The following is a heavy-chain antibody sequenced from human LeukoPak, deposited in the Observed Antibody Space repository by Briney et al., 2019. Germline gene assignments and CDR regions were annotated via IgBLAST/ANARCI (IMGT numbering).Heavy chain of an antibody. D-gene: IGHD3-22*01. J-gene: IGHJ3*02. CDR2: ISYDGSNK. V-gene: IGHV3-30-3*01. CDR3: ARERYYYDSSGRDAFDI. CDR1: GFTFSSYA. Sequence: PGRSLRLSCAASGFTFSSYAMHWVRQAPGKGLEWVAVISYDGSNKYYADSVKGRFTISRDNSKNTLYLQMNSLRAEDTAVYYRARERYYYDSSGRDAFDIWGQGTMVTVSS.